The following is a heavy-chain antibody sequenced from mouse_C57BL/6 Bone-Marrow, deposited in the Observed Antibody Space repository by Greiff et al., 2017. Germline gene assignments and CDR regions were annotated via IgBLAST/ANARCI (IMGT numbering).Heavy chain of an antibody. CDR3: TTYGYYPWCAY. CDR1: GFHIKDDY. Sequence: EVQLQQSGAELVRPGASVKLSCTASGFHIKDDYMHWVKQRPEQGLEWIGWIDPENGDTEYASKFQGKATITADTSSNTAYLQLSSLTSEDTSVYYCTTYGYYPWCAYWGQGTLVTVSA. CDR2: IDPENGDT. J-gene: IGHJ3*01. D-gene: IGHD2-3*01. V-gene: IGHV14-4*01.